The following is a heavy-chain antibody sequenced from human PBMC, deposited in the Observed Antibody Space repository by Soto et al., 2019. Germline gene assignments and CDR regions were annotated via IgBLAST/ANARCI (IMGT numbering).Heavy chain of an antibody. CDR2: IIPLFGTT. CDR1: GDTFKNCV. D-gene: IGHD3-10*01. CDR3: AAELGFGKLSVV. V-gene: IGHV1-69*01. J-gene: IGHJ6*02. Sequence: QVQVVQSGVEVRRPGSSVKVSCKASGDTFKNCVISWVRQAPGQGLEWMGGIIPLFGTTDFAQRFEGRLTITTDESTTTASMELSRLRAEEPATYYFAAELGFGKLSVVWGQGTRVIVSS.